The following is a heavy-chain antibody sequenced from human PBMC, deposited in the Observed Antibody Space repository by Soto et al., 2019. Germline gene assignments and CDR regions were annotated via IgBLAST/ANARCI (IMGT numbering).Heavy chain of an antibody. V-gene: IGHV3-7*01. D-gene: IGHD6-13*01. CDR2: IKQDGSEK. Sequence: GGSLRLSCAASGFTFSSYWMSWVRQAPGKGLEWVANIKQDGSEKYYVDSVKGRFTITRDNAKNSLYLQMNSLRAEDTAVYCCAREGEYSSSWRAFDIWGQGTMVTVSS. CDR3: AREGEYSSSWRAFDI. J-gene: IGHJ3*02. CDR1: GFTFSSYW.